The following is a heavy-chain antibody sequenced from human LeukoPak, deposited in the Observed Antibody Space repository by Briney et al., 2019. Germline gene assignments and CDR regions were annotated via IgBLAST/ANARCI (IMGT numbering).Heavy chain of an antibody. Sequence: GGSLRLSCAASGFTFSSYSMNWVRQAPGKGLEWVSSISSSSSYIYYADSVKGRFTISRDNAKNSLYLQINSLRAEDTAVYYCARRRGYYYDSIGYRGHYFDYWGQGTLVTVSS. CDR1: GFTFSSYS. D-gene: IGHD3-22*01. J-gene: IGHJ4*02. V-gene: IGHV3-21*01. CDR2: ISSSSSYI. CDR3: ARRRGYYYDSIGYRGHYFDY.